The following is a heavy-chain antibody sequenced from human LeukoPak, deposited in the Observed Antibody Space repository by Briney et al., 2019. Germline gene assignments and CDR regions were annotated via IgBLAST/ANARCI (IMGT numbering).Heavy chain of an antibody. J-gene: IGHJ4*02. CDR2: ISGSGGNT. CDR3: AREDYYDSSGYCQFDY. CDR1: GLTFSSYA. D-gene: IGHD3-22*01. Sequence: GGSLRLSCAASGLTFSSYAMNWVRQAPGKGLEWVSAISGSGGNTYYADSVKGRFTISRDNSKNTLYLQMNSLRAEDTAVYYCAREDYYDSSGYCQFDYWGQGTLVTVSS. V-gene: IGHV3-23*01.